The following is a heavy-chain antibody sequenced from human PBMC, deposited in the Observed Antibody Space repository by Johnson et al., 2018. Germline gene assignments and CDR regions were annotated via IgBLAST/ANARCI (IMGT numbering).Heavy chain of an antibody. V-gene: IGHV4-59*01. Sequence: QVQLQESGPGLVKPSETLSLTCTVSGDSISSNYWTWIRQPPGKGLEWIGHIHYSGSTSYNPSLKSRATISVDTAKNQFSLKRRSVTAADTAVYYCARDGGYYYCWSDYYENAFDMCGQGTMVTVSS. D-gene: IGHD3-3*01. CDR2: IHYSGST. J-gene: IGHJ3*02. CDR1: GDSISSNY. CDR3: ARDGGYYYCWSDYYENAFDM.